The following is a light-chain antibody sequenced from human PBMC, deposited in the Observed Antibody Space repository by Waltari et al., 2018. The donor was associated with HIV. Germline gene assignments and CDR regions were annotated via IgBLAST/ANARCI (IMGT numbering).Light chain of an antibody. CDR1: NIGGKT. V-gene: IGLV3-21*04. Sequence: SFVLTQPPSVSVAPGHTANITCGGNNIGGKTVHWYQQKSGQAPVLVIYYDNDRPSGMPERFSGSNSGKTATLTISRVEAGDEADYYCQLWDNSGGHPYVFGTGTKVTVL. J-gene: IGLJ1*01. CDR3: QLWDNSGGHPYV. CDR2: YDN.